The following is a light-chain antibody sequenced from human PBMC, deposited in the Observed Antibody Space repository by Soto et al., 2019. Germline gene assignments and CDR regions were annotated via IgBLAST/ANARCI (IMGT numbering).Light chain of an antibody. Sequence: DIQLTQSPSFLSASVGDRVTITCRASQGISSYLAWYQQKPGRAPKLLIYAASTLQSGVPSRFSGSGSGTEFTLTIRSLQPEDIATYYCQQLDSYLFTFGPGTKVAI. CDR3: QQLDSYLFT. CDR1: QGISSY. V-gene: IGKV1-9*01. CDR2: AAS. J-gene: IGKJ3*01.